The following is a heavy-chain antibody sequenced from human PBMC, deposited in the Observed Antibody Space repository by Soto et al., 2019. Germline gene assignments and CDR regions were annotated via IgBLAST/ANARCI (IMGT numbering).Heavy chain of an antibody. J-gene: IGHJ4*02. CDR3: ARSYSSGWEFDY. Sequence: GGSMRLSCGASGFTFSNYYMSWIRQDPGKGLEWVSYISSTGRTIYYADSVKGRFTVSRDNAQNSLSLKLNSLRVEDTAVYYCARSYSSGWEFDYWGQGTQVTVSS. D-gene: IGHD6-19*01. V-gene: IGHV3-11*01. CDR1: GFTFSNYY. CDR2: ISSTGRTI.